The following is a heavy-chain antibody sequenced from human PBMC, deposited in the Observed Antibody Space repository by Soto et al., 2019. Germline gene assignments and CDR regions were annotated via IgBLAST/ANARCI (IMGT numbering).Heavy chain of an antibody. J-gene: IGHJ5*02. Sequence: QLQLQESGSGLVKPSQTLSLTCAVSGGSISSGYSWSWIRQPPGKGLEWIGYIYHSGITYYTPSLKSRVTISVDRSKNQFSLKLSSVTAADTAVYYCARAYCSISSCSNWRDPWGQGTLVTVSS. CDR1: GGSISSGYS. V-gene: IGHV4-30-2*01. CDR3: ARAYCSISSCSNWRDP. D-gene: IGHD2-2*01. CDR2: IYHSGIT.